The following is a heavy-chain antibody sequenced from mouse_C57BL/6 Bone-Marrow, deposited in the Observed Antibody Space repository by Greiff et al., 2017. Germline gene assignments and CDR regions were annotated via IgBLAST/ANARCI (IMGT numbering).Heavy chain of an antibody. Sequence: VKLQQPGAELVMPGASVKLSCKASGYTFTSYWMHWVKQRPGQGLEWIGEIDPSDSYTNYNQKFKGKSTLTVDKSSSTAYMQLSSLTSEDSAVYYCARGIPYYYGSSRYAMDYWGQGTSVTVSS. J-gene: IGHJ4*01. CDR1: GYTFTSYW. D-gene: IGHD1-1*01. V-gene: IGHV1-69*01. CDR2: IDPSDSYT. CDR3: ARGIPYYYGSSRYAMDY.